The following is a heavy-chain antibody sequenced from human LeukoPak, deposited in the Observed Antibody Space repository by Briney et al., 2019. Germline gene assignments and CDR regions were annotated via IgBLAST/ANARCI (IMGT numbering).Heavy chain of an antibody. CDR3: ARVGSGWYDGDAFDI. Sequence: SETLSLTCTVSGGSISSYYWSWIRQPAGKGLEWIGRIYTSGSTNYNPSLKSRVTMSVDTSKNQFSLKLSPVTAADTAVYYCARVGSGWYDGDAFDIWGQGTMVTVSS. CDR1: GGSISSYY. D-gene: IGHD6-19*01. CDR2: IYTSGST. V-gene: IGHV4-4*07. J-gene: IGHJ3*02.